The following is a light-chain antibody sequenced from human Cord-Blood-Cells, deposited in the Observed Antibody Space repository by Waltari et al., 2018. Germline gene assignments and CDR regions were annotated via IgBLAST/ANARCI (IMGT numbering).Light chain of an antibody. V-gene: IGLV3-19*01. Sequence: SSELTQDPAVSVALGQTVRITCHGDSLRSYYASWYQQKPGQAPVLVIYGKNNRPSGIPDRFSGSSSGNTASLTITGAQAEDEADYYCNSRDSSGNHNWVFGGGTKLTVL. CDR1: SLRSYY. CDR3: NSRDSSGNHNWV. J-gene: IGLJ3*02. CDR2: GKN.